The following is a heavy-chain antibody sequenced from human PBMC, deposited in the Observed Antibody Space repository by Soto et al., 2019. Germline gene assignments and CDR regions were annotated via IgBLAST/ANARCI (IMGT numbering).Heavy chain of an antibody. CDR1: SGSIDNVYW. CDR3: ASQMYGSNAHFDS. D-gene: IGHD4-17*01. Sequence: SETLSLTCAVSSGSIDNVYWWSWVRQSPGKGLEWIGETSHDGVTNYNPSLEGRVTISIDTSKNQFSLKLSSVTAADTAVYYCASQMYGSNAHFDSWGQGALVTVSS. V-gene: IGHV4-4*02. CDR2: TSHDGVT. J-gene: IGHJ4*02.